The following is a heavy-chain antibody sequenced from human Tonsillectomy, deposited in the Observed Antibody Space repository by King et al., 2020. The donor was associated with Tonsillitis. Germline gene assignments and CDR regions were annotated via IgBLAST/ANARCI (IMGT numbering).Heavy chain of an antibody. Sequence: VQLVESGGGVVQPGRSLRLSCAASGFTFSSYGMHWVRQAPGKGLGWVAVISYDGSNKYYPDSVKGRFTISRDNSKNTLYLQMNSLRAEDTAVYYCAKKFGGNYFDYWGQGTLVTVSS. CDR1: GFTFSSYG. D-gene: IGHD3-10*01. CDR2: ISYDGSNK. CDR3: AKKFGGNYFDY. J-gene: IGHJ4*02. V-gene: IGHV3-30*18.